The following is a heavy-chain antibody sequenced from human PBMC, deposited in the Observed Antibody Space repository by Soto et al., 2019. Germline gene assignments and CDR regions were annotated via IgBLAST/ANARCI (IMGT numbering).Heavy chain of an antibody. V-gene: IGHV3-23*01. Sequence: EVHLLESGGGLVQPGGSLRLSCAASGFTISNYAMSRVRQAPGKGLQWVSAISGSGGSSYYADSVKGRFTISRDNSKNTLYLQLNSLRAEDTAVYYCAKDIADIVVIPASISAYYALHVWGQGTTVTVSS. CDR3: AKDIADIVVIPASISAYYALHV. CDR1: GFTISNYA. D-gene: IGHD2-2*01. CDR2: ISGSGGSS. J-gene: IGHJ6*02.